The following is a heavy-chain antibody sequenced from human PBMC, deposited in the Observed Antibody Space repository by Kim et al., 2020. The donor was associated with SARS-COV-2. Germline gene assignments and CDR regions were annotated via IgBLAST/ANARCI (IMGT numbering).Heavy chain of an antibody. V-gene: IGHV4-34*01. Sequence: SETLSLTCAVYGGSLSGYFWSWIRQPPGKGLEWIGEINRSGSTNYNPSLKSRVTISVDTSKNQFSLKLSSVTAADTAVYYCARWEYTGSVRGTYWYFDLWGRGTLVTLSS. CDR1: GGSLSGYF. CDR2: INRSGST. D-gene: IGHD6-6*01. CDR3: ARWEYTGSVRGTYWYFDL. J-gene: IGHJ2*01.